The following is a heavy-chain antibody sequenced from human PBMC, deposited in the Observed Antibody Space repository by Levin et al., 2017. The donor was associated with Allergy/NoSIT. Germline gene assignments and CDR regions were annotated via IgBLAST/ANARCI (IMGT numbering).Heavy chain of an antibody. J-gene: IGHJ4*02. Sequence: PSETLSLTCTVSGGSISGFYWSWIRQPPGKTLEWIGYIYYSGSTNYSPSLKSRVTMSVDTSKNQFSLNLSSVTAADTAVYHCARGDSSSWYSLRYWGQGTLVTVSS. CDR2: IYYSGST. D-gene: IGHD6-13*01. CDR3: ARGDSSSWYSLRY. CDR1: GGSISGFY. V-gene: IGHV4-59*01.